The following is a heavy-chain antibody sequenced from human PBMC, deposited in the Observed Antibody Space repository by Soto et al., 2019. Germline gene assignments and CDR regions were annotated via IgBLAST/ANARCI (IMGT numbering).Heavy chain of an antibody. V-gene: IGHV3-30-3*01. Sequence: PGGSLRLSCAASGFTFSSYAMHWVRQAPGKGLEWVAVISYDGSNKYYADSVKGRFTISRDNSENTLYLQMNSLRAEDTAVYYCARVLGVYCGTDYYPLDVWGQGTTVTVSS. CDR1: GFTFSSYA. D-gene: IGHD2-21*02. J-gene: IGHJ6*02. CDR2: ISYDGSNK. CDR3: ARVLGVYCGTDYYPLDV.